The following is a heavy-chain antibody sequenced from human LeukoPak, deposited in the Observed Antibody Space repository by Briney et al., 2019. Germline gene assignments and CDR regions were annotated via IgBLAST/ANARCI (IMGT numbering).Heavy chain of an antibody. J-gene: IGHJ6*02. D-gene: IGHD1-26*01. V-gene: IGHV3-30*18. CDR2: ISYDGSNK. CDR3: AKVSLAGIVGASVGYYGMDV. Sequence: GGSLRLSCAASGFTFSSYGMHWVRQAPGKGLEWVAVISYDGSNKYYADSVKGRFTISRDNSKNTLYLQMNSLRAEDTAVYYCAKVSLAGIVGASVGYYGMDVWGQGTTVTVSS. CDR1: GFTFSSYG.